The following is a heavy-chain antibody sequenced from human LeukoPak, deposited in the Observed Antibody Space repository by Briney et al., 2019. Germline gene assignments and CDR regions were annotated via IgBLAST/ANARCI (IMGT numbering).Heavy chain of an antibody. J-gene: IGHJ4*02. CDR2: IYHGGST. D-gene: IGHD2-15*01. CDR1: SVPITTNNW. CDR3: ARGGKGTPDY. Sequence: SETLSLTCAVSSVPITTNNWWSWVRQSPGKGLEWIGEIYHGGSTRYNPSLKSRATISVDKSKSQFSLKMTSVTAADTAFYYCARGGKGTPDYWGQGTLVTVSS. V-gene: IGHV4-4*02.